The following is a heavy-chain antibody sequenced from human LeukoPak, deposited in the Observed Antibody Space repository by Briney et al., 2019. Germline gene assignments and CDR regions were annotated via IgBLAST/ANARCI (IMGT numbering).Heavy chain of an antibody. J-gene: IGHJ4*02. CDR2: IKSKTDGGTT. CDR1: GFTFSNAW. Sequence: GGSLRLSCAASGFTFSNAWMSRVRQAPGKGLEWVGRIKSKTDGGTTDYAAPVKGRFTISRDDSKNTLYLQMNSLKTEDTAVYYCTTDYPNSGSETFDSWGQGTLVTVSS. D-gene: IGHD5-12*01. V-gene: IGHV3-15*01. CDR3: TTDYPNSGSETFDS.